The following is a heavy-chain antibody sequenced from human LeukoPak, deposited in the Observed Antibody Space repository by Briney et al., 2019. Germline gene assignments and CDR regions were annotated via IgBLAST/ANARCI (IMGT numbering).Heavy chain of an antibody. CDR1: GFSFSSYI. J-gene: IGHJ4*02. V-gene: IGHV3-21*01. Sequence: GGSLRLSCAASGFSFSSYIMNWVRQAPGKGLEWVSSISSSSSYIYYADSVKGRFTISRDNAKNSLYLQMNSLRAEDTAVYYCARVGQLGFDYWGQGTLVTVSS. CDR2: ISSSSSYI. D-gene: IGHD6-13*01. CDR3: ARVGQLGFDY.